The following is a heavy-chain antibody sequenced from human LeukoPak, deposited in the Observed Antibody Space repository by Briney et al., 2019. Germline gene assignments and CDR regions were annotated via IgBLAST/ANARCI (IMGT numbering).Heavy chain of an antibody. CDR2: ISYDGSNK. V-gene: IGHV3-30-3*01. D-gene: IGHD4-11*01. CDR1: GFTFSSYA. CDR3: ARGATVSYYGMDV. Sequence: GRSLRLSCAASGFTFSSYAIHWVRQAPGKGLEWVAVISYDGSNKYYADSVKGRFTISRDNSKNTLYLQMNSLRAEDTAVYYCARGATVSYYGMDVWGQGTTVTVSS. J-gene: IGHJ6*02.